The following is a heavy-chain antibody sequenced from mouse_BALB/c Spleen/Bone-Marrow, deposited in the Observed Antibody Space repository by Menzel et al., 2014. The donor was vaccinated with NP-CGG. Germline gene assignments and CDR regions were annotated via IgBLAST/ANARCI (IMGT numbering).Heavy chain of an antibody. CDR1: GYTFTDYE. Sequence: QVQLQQSGAELVRPGASVKLSCKVLGYTFTDYEMHWVKPTPVNGLEWIGAIHPGSGNTAYNQKFKGKATLTADKSSSTAYMELSSLTSEDSAVYYCIRGNYRYSWFAYWGQGTLVTVSA. D-gene: IGHD2-14*01. CDR2: IHPGSGNT. J-gene: IGHJ3*01. V-gene: IGHV1-15*01. CDR3: IRGNYRYSWFAY.